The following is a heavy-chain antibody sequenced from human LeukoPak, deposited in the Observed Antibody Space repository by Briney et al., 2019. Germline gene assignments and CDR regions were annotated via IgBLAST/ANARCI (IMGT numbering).Heavy chain of an antibody. Sequence: SETLSLSCSVSGGSISSSSYYWGWIRQPPGQGLEWIGSIYYSGSTYYNLSLKNRVTISVDTSKNQFSLKLTSVTAADTAVYYCASTRRSETYLDAFDIWGQGTMVTVSS. CDR3: ASTRRSETYLDAFDI. V-gene: IGHV4-39*01. CDR1: GGSISSSSYY. CDR2: IYYSGST. J-gene: IGHJ3*02. D-gene: IGHD3-3*01.